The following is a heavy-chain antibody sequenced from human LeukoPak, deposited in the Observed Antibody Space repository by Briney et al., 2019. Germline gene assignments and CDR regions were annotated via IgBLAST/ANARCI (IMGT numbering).Heavy chain of an antibody. Sequence: ASVKVSCKASGYTFTGYYMHWVRQAPGQGLEWMGWMNPNSGNTGYAQKFQGRVTITRNTSISTAYMELSSLRSEDTAVYYCARGDGWSDYMDVWGKGTTVTVSS. CDR1: GYTFTGYY. CDR2: MNPNSGNT. D-gene: IGHD2-2*03. CDR3: ARGDGWSDYMDV. V-gene: IGHV1-8*03. J-gene: IGHJ6*03.